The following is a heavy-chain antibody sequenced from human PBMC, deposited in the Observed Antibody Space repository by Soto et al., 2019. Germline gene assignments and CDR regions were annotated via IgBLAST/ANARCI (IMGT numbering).Heavy chain of an antibody. Sequence: QVQLVESGGGVVQPGRSLRLSCAASGFTFSSYGMHWVRQAPGKGLEWVSVIWYDGSDKYYADSVKGRFTISRDNSKNTLNVPMNSRRAEETDVYYCARERYRSGWYALDYWGQGTLVTVSS. CDR2: IWYDGSDK. J-gene: IGHJ4*02. CDR3: ARERYRSGWYALDY. D-gene: IGHD6-19*01. V-gene: IGHV3-33*01. CDR1: GFTFSSYG.